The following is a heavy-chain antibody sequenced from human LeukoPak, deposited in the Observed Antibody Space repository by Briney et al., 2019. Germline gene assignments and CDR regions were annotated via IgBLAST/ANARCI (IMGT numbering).Heavy chain of an antibody. CDR2: ISYDGSNK. D-gene: IGHD4-11*01. CDR3: AREAPTALYYFDY. V-gene: IGHV3-30-3*01. CDR1: GFTFSSYA. Sequence: GGSLRLSCAASGFTFSSYAMHWVRQAPGKGLEWVAVISYDGSNKYYADSVKGRFTISRDNSKNTLYLQMNSLRAEDTAVYYCAREAPTALYYFDYWGQGTLVTVSS. J-gene: IGHJ4*02.